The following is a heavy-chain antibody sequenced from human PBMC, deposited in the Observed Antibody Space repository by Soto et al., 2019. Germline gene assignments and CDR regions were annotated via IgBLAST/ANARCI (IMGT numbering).Heavy chain of an antibody. J-gene: IGHJ4*02. CDR1: GFTFSSYG. CDR3: ARVFCPLDDFSPCYYFDY. V-gene: IGHV3-33*01. CDR2: IWYDGSNK. Sequence: GGSLRLSCAASGFTFSSYGMHWVRQAPGKGLEWVAVIWYDGSNKYYADYVKGRFTISRDNSKNTLYLQMNSLRAEDTAVYYCARVFCPLDDFSPCYYFDYWGQGTLVTV. D-gene: IGHD3-3*01.